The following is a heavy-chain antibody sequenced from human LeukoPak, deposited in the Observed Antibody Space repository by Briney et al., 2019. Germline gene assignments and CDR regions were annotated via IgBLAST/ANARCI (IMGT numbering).Heavy chain of an antibody. CDR3: ARERITMVRGVSSLSY. Sequence: ASVKVSCKASGYTFTGYYMHWVRQAPGQGLEWMGWINPNSGGTNYAQKFQGRVTMTRDTSFSTAYMELSRLRSDDTAVYYCARERITMVRGVSSLSYWGQGTLVTVSS. V-gene: IGHV1-2*02. D-gene: IGHD3-10*01. CDR1: GYTFTGYY. CDR2: INPNSGGT. J-gene: IGHJ4*02.